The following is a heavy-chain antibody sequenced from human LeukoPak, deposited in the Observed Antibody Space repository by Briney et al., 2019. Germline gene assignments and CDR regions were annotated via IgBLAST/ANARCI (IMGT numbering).Heavy chain of an antibody. D-gene: IGHD6-19*01. Sequence: PSETLSLTCTVSGGSISSYYWSWIRQPPGKGLEWIGYIYYSGSTNYNPSLKSRVTISVDTSKNQFSLKLSSVTAADTAVYYCARASSGWSPNFDYWGQGTLVTVSS. J-gene: IGHJ4*02. CDR1: GGSISSYY. V-gene: IGHV4-59*01. CDR2: IYYSGST. CDR3: ARASSGWSPNFDY.